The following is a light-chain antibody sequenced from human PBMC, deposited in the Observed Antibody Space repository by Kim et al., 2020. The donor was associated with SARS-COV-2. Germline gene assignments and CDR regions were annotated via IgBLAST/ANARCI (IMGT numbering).Light chain of an antibody. Sequence: PGKTARITCGGNNIGSKSVYWYQQKPGQAPVLVIYYDSDRPSGIPERFSGSNSGNTATLTISRVEAGDEADYYCQVWDSSSDHSVFGTGTKVTVL. V-gene: IGLV3-21*04. CDR3: QVWDSSSDHSV. CDR2: YDS. CDR1: NIGSKS. J-gene: IGLJ1*01.